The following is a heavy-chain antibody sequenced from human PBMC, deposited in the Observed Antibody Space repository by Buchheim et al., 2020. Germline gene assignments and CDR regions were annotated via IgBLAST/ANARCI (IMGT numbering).Heavy chain of an antibody. J-gene: IGHJ5*02. CDR2: IYYSGST. CDR3: ARDLSRSRPSWFDP. CDR1: GDSINSNNYY. Sequence: QVQLQESGPGLVKPSQTLSLTCTVSGDSINSNNYYWNWIRQYPGKGLEWIGYIYYSGSTYYNPSLKSRLTMSIDTSKNQFSLRLSSVTAADTAVYYCARDLSRSRPSWFDPWGQGTL. D-gene: IGHD6-13*01. V-gene: IGHV4-31*03.